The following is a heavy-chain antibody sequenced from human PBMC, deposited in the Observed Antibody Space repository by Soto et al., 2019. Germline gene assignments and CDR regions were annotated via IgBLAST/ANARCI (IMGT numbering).Heavy chain of an antibody. Sequence: QVQLQESGPGLVKSSETLSLTCTVSGGSVSSEHYYWNWIRQAPGKGLEWIGYFFYTGSTSYNPSLESRLTMSVDMSKNHFSLKLSSVTAADTAVYYCAGGTDGKKVAYWGQGPLVTVSS. CDR3: AGGTDGKKVAY. D-gene: IGHD5-12*01. J-gene: IGHJ4*02. V-gene: IGHV4-61*03. CDR1: GGSVSSEHYY. CDR2: FFYTGST.